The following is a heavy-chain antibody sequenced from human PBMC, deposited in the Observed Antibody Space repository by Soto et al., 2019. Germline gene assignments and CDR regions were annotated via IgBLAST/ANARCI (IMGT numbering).Heavy chain of an antibody. CDR2: MTSDGSSK. CDR1: GFAFNSHS. J-gene: IGHJ5*02. Sequence: QMQLLESGGGVVQPGKALRLSCAASGFAFNSHSMHCVRQAPGKGLEWLALMTSDGSSKFYADSVKGRCTISRDNSKNTLYLEMNSLRSEDTAVYYCARDRVIRYTGYELDLWGQGTLVTVSS. CDR3: ARDRVIRYTGYELDL. V-gene: IGHV3-30-3*01. D-gene: IGHD3-9*01.